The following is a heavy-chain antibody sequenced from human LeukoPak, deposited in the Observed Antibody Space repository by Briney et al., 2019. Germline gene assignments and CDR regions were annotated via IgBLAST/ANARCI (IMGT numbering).Heavy chain of an antibody. Sequence: TGGSLRLSCAASGFTFSSYSMNWVRQAPWKGLEWVSYISSSSSTIYYADSVKGRFTISRDNAKNSLYLQMNSLRAEDTAVYYCARDKDVGATGRGFDIWGQGTMVTVSS. CDR3: ARDKDVGATGRGFDI. D-gene: IGHD1-26*01. CDR1: GFTFSSYS. CDR2: ISSSSSTI. J-gene: IGHJ3*02. V-gene: IGHV3-48*04.